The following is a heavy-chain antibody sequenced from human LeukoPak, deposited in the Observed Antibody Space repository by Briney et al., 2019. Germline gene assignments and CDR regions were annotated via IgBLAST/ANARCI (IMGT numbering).Heavy chain of an antibody. CDR1: GFTFSSYA. D-gene: IGHD4-11*01. Sequence: PGRSLRLSCAASGFTFSSYAMHWVRQAPGKGLEWVAVISFDGSNKYYADSVKGRFTISRDNSKNTLYLQMNSLRAEDTAVYYCARPYSYSNYPYYYYYMDVWGKGTTVTVSS. J-gene: IGHJ6*03. CDR2: ISFDGSNK. CDR3: ARPYSYSNYPYYYYYMDV. V-gene: IGHV3-30-3*01.